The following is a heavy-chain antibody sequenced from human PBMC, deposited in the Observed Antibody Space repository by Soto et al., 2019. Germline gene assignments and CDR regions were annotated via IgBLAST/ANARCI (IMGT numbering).Heavy chain of an antibody. J-gene: IGHJ6*02. CDR2: INWNGGST. D-gene: IGHD6-13*01. V-gene: IGHV3-20*04. CDR1: GFTFDDYG. Sequence: GGSLRLSCAASGFTFDDYGMSWVRQAPGKGLEWVSGINWNGGSTGYADSVKGRFTISRDNAKNSLYLQMNSLRAEDTALYYCARGIAAAGFNYYYYGMDVWGQGTTVTVSS. CDR3: ARGIAAAGFNYYYYGMDV.